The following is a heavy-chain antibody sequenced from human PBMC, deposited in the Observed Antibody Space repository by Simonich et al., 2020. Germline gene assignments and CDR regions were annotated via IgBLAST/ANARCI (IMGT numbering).Heavy chain of an antibody. J-gene: IGHJ4*02. Sequence: QVQLVQSGAEVKKPGASVKVSCKASGYTFTGYYMHWGRQAPGQGLGLMGPINPNSGGTNYAQKFQGRVTMTRDTSISTAYMELSRLRSDDTAVYYCASGWDWGFSHMSDYWGQGTLVTVSS. CDR2: INPNSGGT. D-gene: IGHD7-27*01. CDR1: GYTFTGYY. V-gene: IGHV1-2*06. CDR3: ASGWDWGFSHMSDY.